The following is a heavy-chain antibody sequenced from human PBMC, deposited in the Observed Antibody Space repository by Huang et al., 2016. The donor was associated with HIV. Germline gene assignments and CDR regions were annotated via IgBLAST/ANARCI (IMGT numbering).Heavy chain of an antibody. D-gene: IGHD4-17*01. CDR3: ARGQLGSYGDYDVLY. CDR2: NSPMFGTP. V-gene: IGHV1-69*13. CDR1: GGTFSKYA. J-gene: IGHJ4*02. Sequence: QVQLVQSGAEVKTPGSSVKVSCKASGGTFSKYAIRWVRQAPGQGLEWMGGNSPMFGTPNYARKFQGRVTITADDSTSTTYVEVSSLRSEDTALYYCARGQLGSYGDYDVLYWGQGTLVTVSS.